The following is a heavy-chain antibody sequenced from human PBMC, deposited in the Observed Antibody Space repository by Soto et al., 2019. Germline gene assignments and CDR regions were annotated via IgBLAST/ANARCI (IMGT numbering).Heavy chain of an antibody. CDR3: ARQKQYYYDSSGYPPGPGFDP. V-gene: IGHV5-51*01. Sequence: GESLKISGKGSGYSFTSYWIGWVRQMPGKGLEWMGIIYPGDSDTRYSPSFQGQVTISADKSISTAYLQWSSLKASDTAMYYCARQKQYYYDSSGYPPGPGFDPWGQGTLVTV. CDR2: IYPGDSDT. D-gene: IGHD3-22*01. CDR1: GYSFTSYW. J-gene: IGHJ5*02.